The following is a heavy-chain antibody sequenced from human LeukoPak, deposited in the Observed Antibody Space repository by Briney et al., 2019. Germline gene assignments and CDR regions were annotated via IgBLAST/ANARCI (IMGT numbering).Heavy chain of an antibody. V-gene: IGHV3-74*01. J-gene: IGHJ4*02. CDR3: VRGCSSTSCYPFDC. Sequence: GGSLRLSCAASGFTFDNYWTHWFRQAPGKGLVWASRINYDGSTNYADSVKGRFTISRDNARNTLYMQMNSLRAEDTAVYYCVRGCSSTSCYPFDCWGQGTLVTVSS. D-gene: IGHD2-2*01. CDR1: GFTFDNYW. CDR2: INYDGST.